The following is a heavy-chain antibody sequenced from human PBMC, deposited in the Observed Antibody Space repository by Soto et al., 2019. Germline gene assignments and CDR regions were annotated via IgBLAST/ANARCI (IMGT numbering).Heavy chain of an antibody. Sequence: VSVKVSCNVSGYTLSELSMHWVRQAPGKGLEWMGGFDPEDGETIYAQKFQGRVTMTEDTSTDTAYMELSSLRSEDTAVYYCAKTIRARSGYFDYWGQGTLVTVSS. J-gene: IGHJ4*02. D-gene: IGHD3-3*02. CDR3: AKTIRARSGYFDY. CDR1: GYTLSELS. V-gene: IGHV1-24*01. CDR2: FDPEDGET.